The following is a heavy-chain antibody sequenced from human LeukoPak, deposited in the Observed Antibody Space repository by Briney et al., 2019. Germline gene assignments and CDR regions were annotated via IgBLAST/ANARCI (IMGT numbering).Heavy chain of an antibody. CDR1: GFTFDDYT. CDR3: AREPYYYDSSGYYIPGGFDI. Sequence: GGSLRLSCAASGFTFDDYTMHWVRQAPGKGLEWVSLISWDGGSTYYADSVKGRFTVSRDNAKNSLYLQMNSLRAEDTAVYYCAREPYYYDSSGYYIPGGFDIWGQGTMVTVSS. CDR2: ISWDGGST. J-gene: IGHJ3*02. D-gene: IGHD3-22*01. V-gene: IGHV3-43*01.